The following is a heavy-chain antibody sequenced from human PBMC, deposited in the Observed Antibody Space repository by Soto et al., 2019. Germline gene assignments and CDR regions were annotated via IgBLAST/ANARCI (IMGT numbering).Heavy chain of an antibody. J-gene: IGHJ4*01. CDR2: IQSGGPT. Sequence: REAQGKGLEGVSLIQSGGPTYYADSVKGRFTISRDTSENTLHLQMDSLRAEDTAVYYCARAPEQRPIDYWGHGSLVTVSS. V-gene: IGHV3-66*01. CDR3: ARAPEQRPIDY. D-gene: IGHD6-19*01.